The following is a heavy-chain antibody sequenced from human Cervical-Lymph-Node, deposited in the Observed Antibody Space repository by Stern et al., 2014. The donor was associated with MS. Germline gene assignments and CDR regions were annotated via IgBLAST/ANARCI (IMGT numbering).Heavy chain of an antibody. CDR2: IIPLFGSA. J-gene: IGHJ4*02. D-gene: IGHD5-24*01. CDR1: GGSFITHA. Sequence: VQLLESGAEVRKPGSSVTVSCKASGGSFITHAFSWVRQAPGHGLEWMGGIIPLFGSAHYAQKFQGRLTLIADKATTTAYMELNSLTTEDTAVYYCATDGEMTTIGLQYWGQGTLVAVSS. V-gene: IGHV1-69*06. CDR3: ATDGEMTTIGLQY.